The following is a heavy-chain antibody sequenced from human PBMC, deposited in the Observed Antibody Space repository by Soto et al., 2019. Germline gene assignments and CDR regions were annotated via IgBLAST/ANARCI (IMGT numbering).Heavy chain of an antibody. V-gene: IGHV1-3*01. CDR2: INAGNGNT. Sequence: ASVKVSCKASGYTFTSYAMHWVRQAPGQRLEWMGWINAGNGNTKYSQKFQGRVTITRDTSASTAYMELSSLRSEDKAVYYCARVRDSSGYLSGVFDIWGHGTMVTVSS. CDR3: ARVRDSSGYLSGVFDI. CDR1: GYTFTSYA. J-gene: IGHJ3*02. D-gene: IGHD3-22*01.